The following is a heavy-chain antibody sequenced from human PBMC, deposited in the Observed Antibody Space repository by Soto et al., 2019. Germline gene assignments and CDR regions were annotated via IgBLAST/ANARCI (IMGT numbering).Heavy chain of an antibody. V-gene: IGHV3-33*01. CDR2: IWYDGSNK. CDR3: ARANGAKTYYYDSSGYYGADYGMDV. D-gene: IGHD3-22*01. Sequence: QVQLVESGGGVVQPGRSLRLSCAASGFTFSSYGMHWVRQAPGKGLEWVAVIWYDGSNKYYADSVKGRFTISRDNSKNTLYLQMNSLRAEDTAVYYCARANGAKTYYYDSSGYYGADYGMDVWGQGTTVTVSS. CDR1: GFTFSSYG. J-gene: IGHJ6*02.